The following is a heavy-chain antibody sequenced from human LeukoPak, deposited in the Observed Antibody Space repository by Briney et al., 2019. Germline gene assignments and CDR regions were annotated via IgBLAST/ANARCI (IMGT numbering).Heavy chain of an antibody. Sequence: GGSLRLSCVASGSTFTSYWMHWVRQAPGKGLVWVSRINSDGSSTNYADSVKGRFTISRDNAKNTLYLQMNSLRAEDTAVYYCARVSRTPGTSIPLFEDWGQGTLVTVSS. J-gene: IGHJ4*02. CDR1: GSTFTSYW. CDR2: INSDGSST. D-gene: IGHD1-1*01. V-gene: IGHV3-74*01. CDR3: ARVSRTPGTSIPLFED.